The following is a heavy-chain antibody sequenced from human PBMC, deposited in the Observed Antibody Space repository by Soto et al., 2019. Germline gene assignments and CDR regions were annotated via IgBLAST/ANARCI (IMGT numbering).Heavy chain of an antibody. CDR3: ARAGIAARRDYYYYGMDV. D-gene: IGHD6-6*01. V-gene: IGHV4-34*01. J-gene: IGHJ6*02. Sequence: SETLSLTCAVYGGSFSGYYWSWIRQPPGKGLEWIGEINHSGSTNYNPSLKSRVTISVDKSKNQFSLKLSSVTAADTAVYYCARAGIAARRDYYYYGMDVWGQGTTVTVSS. CDR2: INHSGST. CDR1: GGSFSGYY.